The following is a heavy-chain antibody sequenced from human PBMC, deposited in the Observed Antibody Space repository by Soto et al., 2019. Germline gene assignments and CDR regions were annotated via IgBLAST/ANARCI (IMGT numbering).Heavy chain of an antibody. D-gene: IGHD1-26*01. V-gene: IGHV3-33*01. CDR3: ARDMVGGTAL. CDR2: IWYDGSKI. J-gene: IGHJ4*02. CDR1: GFTFSSYG. Sequence: QVQLVESGGGVVQPGRSLRLSCASSGFTFSSYGMHWVRQAPGKGLEWVATIWYDGSKIYYADSVKGRFTISRDNSKNTLSLQMNSLRAEDTGVYYCARDMVGGTALWGQGTLVTVSS.